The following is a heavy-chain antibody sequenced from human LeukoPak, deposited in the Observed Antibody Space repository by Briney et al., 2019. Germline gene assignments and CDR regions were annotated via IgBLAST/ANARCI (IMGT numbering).Heavy chain of an antibody. J-gene: IGHJ4*02. Sequence: GGSLRLSCAASGFTFKSYAMSWVRQAPGKGLEWVFTISGSGNNTYYAGSVKGRFTISRDNSKNTLYLQTNSLRVEDTAIYYCAKAYYYDSSGSHFDYWGQGALVTVSS. CDR3: AKAYYYDSSGSHFDY. CDR1: GFTFKSYA. V-gene: IGHV3-23*01. D-gene: IGHD3-22*01. CDR2: ISGSGNNT.